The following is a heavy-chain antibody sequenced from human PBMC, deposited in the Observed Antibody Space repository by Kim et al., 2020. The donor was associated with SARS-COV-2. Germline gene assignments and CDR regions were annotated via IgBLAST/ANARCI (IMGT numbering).Heavy chain of an antibody. Sequence: SSYIYYVDSVKGRFTISRDNAKNSLYLQMNSLRAEDTALYYCARRRGTDYWGQGTLVTVSS. J-gene: IGHJ4*02. D-gene: IGHD3-16*01. CDR2: SSYI. CDR3: ARRRGTDY. V-gene: IGHV3-21*01.